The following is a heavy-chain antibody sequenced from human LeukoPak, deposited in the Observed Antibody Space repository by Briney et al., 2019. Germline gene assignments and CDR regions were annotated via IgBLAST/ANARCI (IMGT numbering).Heavy chain of an antibody. CDR1: GFTFSDYY. V-gene: IGHV3-11*04. J-gene: IGHJ5*02. CDR3: ARVWSFHGSAAHAGWFDP. CDR2: ISSSGSTI. D-gene: IGHD2-2*01. Sequence: GGSLRLSFAASGFTFSDYYMSWIRQAPGKGLEWVSYISSSGSTIYYADSVKGRFTISRDNAKNSPYLQMNSLRAEDTAVYYCARVWSFHGSAAHAGWFDPWGQGTLVTVSS.